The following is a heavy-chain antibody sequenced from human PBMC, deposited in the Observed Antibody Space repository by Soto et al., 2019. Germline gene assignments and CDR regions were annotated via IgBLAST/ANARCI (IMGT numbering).Heavy chain of an antibody. Sequence: QVQLEESGGGVDQPGRSLRLSCAAPGFTFSSSVMHWVRQAPGRGLEWVAVIWSDGSKKYYADSVTGRFAISRDNSINTLYLQMRSLSAEDTAVYYCARGVLWSGDHYALDVWGQGTTVTVSS. D-gene: IGHD3-3*01. CDR1: GFTFSSSV. CDR3: ARGVLWSGDHYALDV. J-gene: IGHJ6*02. V-gene: IGHV3-33*01. CDR2: IWSDGSKK.